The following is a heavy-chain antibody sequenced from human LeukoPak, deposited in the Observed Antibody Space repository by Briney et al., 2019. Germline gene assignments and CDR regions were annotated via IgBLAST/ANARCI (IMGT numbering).Heavy chain of an antibody. V-gene: IGHV3-20*04. CDR1: GFTFDDYG. Sequence: PGGSLRLSCAASGFTFDDYGMSWVRQAPGKGLEWVSGINWNGGSTGYADSVKGRFTISRDNSKNTLYLQMNSLRAEDTAVYYCAKSQLTSGSYQNIDYWGQGTLVTVSS. CDR3: AKSQLTSGSYQNIDY. J-gene: IGHJ4*02. CDR2: INWNGGST. D-gene: IGHD1-26*01.